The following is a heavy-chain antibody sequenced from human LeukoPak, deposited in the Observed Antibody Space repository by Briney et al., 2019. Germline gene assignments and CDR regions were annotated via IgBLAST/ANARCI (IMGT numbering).Heavy chain of an antibody. Sequence: SETLSLTCTVSGGSISSYYWSWIRQPPGKGLEWIGYIYYSGSTNYNPSLKSRVTISADTSKNQFSLKLSSVTAADTAVYYCGRGRRWYGGGEFDYWGQGTLVTVSS. J-gene: IGHJ4*02. D-gene: IGHD6-13*01. V-gene: IGHV4-59*01. CDR2: IYYSGST. CDR3: GRGRRWYGGGEFDY. CDR1: GGSISSYY.